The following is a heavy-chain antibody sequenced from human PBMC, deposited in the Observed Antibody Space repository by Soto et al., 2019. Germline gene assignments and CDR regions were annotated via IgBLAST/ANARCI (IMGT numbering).Heavy chain of an antibody. Sequence: EVQLVESGGGVLRPGESLRLSCAASGFIFDDYGMSWARQAPGKGLEWVSGVNWNGGSTGYADSVKGRFTFSRDNAKNFLFLQMNSLRVEDTAFYYCVRGASLNFDYWGQGTLVTVSS. CDR2: VNWNGGST. CDR1: GFIFDDYG. D-gene: IGHD1-26*01. V-gene: IGHV3-20*04. CDR3: VRGASLNFDY. J-gene: IGHJ4*02.